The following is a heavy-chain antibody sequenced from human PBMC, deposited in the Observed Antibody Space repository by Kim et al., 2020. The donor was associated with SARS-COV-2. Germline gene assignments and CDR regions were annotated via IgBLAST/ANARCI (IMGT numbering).Heavy chain of an antibody. V-gene: IGHV3-30*18. D-gene: IGHD3-22*01. CDR1: GFTFSSYG. J-gene: IGHJ5*02. Sequence: GGSLRLSCAASGFTFSSYGMHWVRQAPGKGLEWVAVISYDGSNKYYADSVKGRFTISRDNSKNTLYLQMNSLRAEDTAVYYCAKGAWVIVPGGWFDPWGQGTLVTVSS. CDR3: AKGAWVIVPGGWFDP. CDR2: ISYDGSNK.